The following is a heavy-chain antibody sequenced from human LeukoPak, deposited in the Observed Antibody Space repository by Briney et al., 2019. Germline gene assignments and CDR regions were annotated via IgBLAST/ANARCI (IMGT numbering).Heavy chain of an antibody. V-gene: IGHV4-59*01. CDR1: GGSISSYY. J-gene: IGHJ3*02. CDR2: IYYSGST. Sequence: SETLSLTCTVSGGSISSYYWSWIRQPPGKGLEWIGYIYYSGSTNYNPSLKSRVTISVDTSKNQFSLKLSSVTAADTAVYYCARDQTSKGDAFDIWGQGTMVTVSS. CDR3: ARDQTSKGDAFDI.